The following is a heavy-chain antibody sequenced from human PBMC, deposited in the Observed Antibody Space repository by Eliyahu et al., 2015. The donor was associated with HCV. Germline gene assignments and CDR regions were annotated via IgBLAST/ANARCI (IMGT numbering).Heavy chain of an antibody. CDR1: GGTFSSYA. D-gene: IGHD3-22*01. CDR2: IIPIFGTA. CDR3: ARHTYDSSGYLYYYYGMDV. V-gene: IGHV1-69*01. J-gene: IGHJ6*02. Sequence: QVQLVQSGAEVKKPGSSVKVSCKASGGTFSSYAISWVRQAPGQGLEWMGGIIPIFGTANYAQKFQGRVTITADESTSTAYMELSSLRSEDTAVYYCARHTYDSSGYLYYYYGMDVWGQGTTVTVSS.